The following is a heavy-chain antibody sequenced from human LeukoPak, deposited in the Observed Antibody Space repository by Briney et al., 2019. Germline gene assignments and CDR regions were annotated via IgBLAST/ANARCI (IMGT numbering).Heavy chain of an antibody. D-gene: IGHD1-26*01. CDR2: ISYDGTTK. V-gene: IGHV3-30-3*01. Sequence: GGSLRLSCAASGVSLSSHAMNWVRQAPGKGLEWVAVISYDGTTKYYADSVKGRFTVSRDNSKNTLYLEMNSLRTEDTAVYHCARDPATLGAISWYFDLWGRGTLVAVSS. J-gene: IGHJ2*01. CDR3: ARDPATLGAISWYFDL. CDR1: GVSLSSHA.